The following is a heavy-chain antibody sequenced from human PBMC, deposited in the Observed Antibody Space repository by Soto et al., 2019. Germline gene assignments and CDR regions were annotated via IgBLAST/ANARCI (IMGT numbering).Heavy chain of an antibody. CDR3: AKQFSGWSYYFDD. V-gene: IGHV3-30-3*02. Sequence: QVQLVESGGGVVQPGRSLRLSCEASGFTFSTNAMHWVRQAPGKGLEWVAVISYDGGTRYYADSMKGRFTISRDNSKNTLYLPMNDVRAADTAVDYCAKQFSGWSYYFDDWGQGTLVTVSS. CDR2: ISYDGGTR. CDR1: GFTFSTNA. J-gene: IGHJ4*02. D-gene: IGHD6-19*01.